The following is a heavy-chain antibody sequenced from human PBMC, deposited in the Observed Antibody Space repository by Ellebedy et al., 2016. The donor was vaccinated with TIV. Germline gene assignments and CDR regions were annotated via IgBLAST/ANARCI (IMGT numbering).Heavy chain of an antibody. V-gene: IGHV1-69*04. CDR3: AREGEGGRTAPFDY. CDR2: IIPILGIA. J-gene: IGHJ4*02. D-gene: IGHD2-15*01. CDR1: GGTFSSYA. Sequence: AASVKVSCKASGGTFSSYAISWLRQAPGQGLEWMGRIIPILGIANYAQKFQGRVTITADKSTSTAYMELSSLRSEDTAVYYCAREGEGGRTAPFDYWGQGTLVTVSS.